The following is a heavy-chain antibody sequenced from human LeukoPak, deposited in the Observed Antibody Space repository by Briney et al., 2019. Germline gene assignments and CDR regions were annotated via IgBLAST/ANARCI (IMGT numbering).Heavy chain of an antibody. CDR3: ARDRRPDGYNPL. Sequence: GGSLRPSCAASGLTFSSYSMNWVRQAPGKGLEWVSVIYSGGSTYYADSVKGRFTISRDNSKNTLYLQMNSLRAEDTAVYYCARDRRPDGYNPLGGQGTLVTVSS. D-gene: IGHD5-24*01. CDR1: GLTFSSYS. J-gene: IGHJ4*02. V-gene: IGHV3-66*01. CDR2: IYSGGST.